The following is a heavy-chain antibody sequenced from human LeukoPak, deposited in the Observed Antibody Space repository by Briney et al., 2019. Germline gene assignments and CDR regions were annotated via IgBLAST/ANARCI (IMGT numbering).Heavy chain of an antibody. V-gene: IGHV3-30*02. CDR3: AKPQNYYGSGSNFQH. CDR2: IRYDGSNK. J-gene: IGHJ1*01. D-gene: IGHD3-10*01. CDR1: GFTFSSYG. Sequence: TGGSLRLSCAASGFTFSSYGMHWVRQAPGKGLGWVAFIRYDGSNKYYADSVKGRFTISRDNSKNTLYLQMNSLRAEDTAVYYCAKPQNYYGSGSNFQHWGQGTLVTVSS.